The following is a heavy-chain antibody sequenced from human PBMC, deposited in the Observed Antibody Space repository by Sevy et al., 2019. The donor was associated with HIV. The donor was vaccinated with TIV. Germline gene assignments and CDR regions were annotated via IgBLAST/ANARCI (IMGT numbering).Heavy chain of an antibody. J-gene: IGHJ4*02. CDR3: ARSLDYYDSSGANDY. Sequence: GGSLRLSCAASGFTFSYYTMKWVRQAPGKGLEWVSSISSGCSYISYGESVKGRFTISRDNAKNSLFLQMNSLRAEDTAVYYCARSLDYYDSSGANDYWGQGTLVTVSS. V-gene: IGHV3-21*01. CDR1: GFTFSYYT. D-gene: IGHD3-22*01. CDR2: ISSGCSYI.